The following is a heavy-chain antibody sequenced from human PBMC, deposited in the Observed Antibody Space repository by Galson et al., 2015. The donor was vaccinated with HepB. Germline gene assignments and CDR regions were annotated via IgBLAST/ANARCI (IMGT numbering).Heavy chain of an antibody. V-gene: IGHV4-59*08. CDR2: IYYSEST. CDR3: ASGRSLEAGLVDY. Sequence: LSLTCTVSGGSISSYYWNWIRQPPGKGLEWIGYIYYSESTDYNPSLKSRVTISVDTSKNQFSLKLSSVTAADTAVYYCASGRSLEAGLVDYWGQGTLVTVSS. CDR1: GGSISSYY. D-gene: IGHD1-1*01. J-gene: IGHJ4*02.